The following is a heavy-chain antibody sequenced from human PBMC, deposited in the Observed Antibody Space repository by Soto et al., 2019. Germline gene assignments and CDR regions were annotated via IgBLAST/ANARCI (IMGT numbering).Heavy chain of an antibody. CDR1: GFSFVSYA. D-gene: IGHD3-10*01. Sequence: EVLLLESGGGLVQPGGSLKLSCAASGFSFVSYAMTWVRQAPGKGLEWVSTISVSGTYTYYADSVEGRFTISRDNSKNTLYLQMNDLRAEDTAVYYCAKTAGITMVRGVLDSWGQGTLVTVSS. V-gene: IGHV3-23*01. CDR3: AKTAGITMVRGVLDS. CDR2: ISVSGTYT. J-gene: IGHJ4*02.